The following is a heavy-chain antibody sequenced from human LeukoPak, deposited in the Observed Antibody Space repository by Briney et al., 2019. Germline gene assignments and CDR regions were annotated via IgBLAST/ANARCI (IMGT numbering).Heavy chain of an antibody. CDR2: INHTGKS. D-gene: IGHD2-15*01. CDR3: ARALRLYYYYYYMDV. CDR1: GGSLNDNY. J-gene: IGHJ6*03. V-gene: IGHV4-34*01. Sequence: SETLSLTCALSGGSLNDNYWSWIRQPPGKGLEWIGEINHTGKSNYNPSLKSRTTISMDTSKNQFSLELNSVTAAYTAVYYCARALRLYYYYYYMDVWGKGTTVTVSS.